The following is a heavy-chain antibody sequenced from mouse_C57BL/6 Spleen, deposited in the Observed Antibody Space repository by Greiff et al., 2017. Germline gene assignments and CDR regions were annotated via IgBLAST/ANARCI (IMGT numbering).Heavy chain of an antibody. V-gene: IGHV1-52*01. J-gene: IGHJ4*01. CDR2: IDPSDSET. D-gene: IGHD2-5*01. CDR1: GYTFTSYW. Sequence: QVQLQQPGAEPVRPGSSVKLSCKASGYTFTSYWMHWVKQRPIQGLEWIGNIDPSDSETHYNQKFKDKATLTVDKSSSTAYMQLSSLTSEDSAVYYCAAYSNDYAMDYWGQGTSVTVSS. CDR3: AAYSNDYAMDY.